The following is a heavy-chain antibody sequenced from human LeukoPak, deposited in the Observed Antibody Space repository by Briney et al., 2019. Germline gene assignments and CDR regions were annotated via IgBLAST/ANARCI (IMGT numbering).Heavy chain of an antibody. CDR2: ISAYNGNT. V-gene: IGHV1-18*01. CDR3: ARLVTVPAAMAYYYYGMDV. D-gene: IGHD2-2*01. J-gene: IGHJ6*02. CDR1: GYTFTSYG. Sequence: ASVKISCKASGYTFTSYGISWVRQAPGQGLEWMGCISAYNGNTHYAQKLQGRVTMTTDTSTSTAYMELRSLRSDDTAVYYCARLVTVPAAMAYYYYGMDVWGQGTTVTVSS.